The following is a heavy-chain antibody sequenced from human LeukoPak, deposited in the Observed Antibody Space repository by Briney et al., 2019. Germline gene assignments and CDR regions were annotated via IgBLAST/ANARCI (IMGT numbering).Heavy chain of an antibody. V-gene: IGHV3-23*01. Sequence: GGSLRLSCAASGFTFSSYAMSWVRQAPGKGLEWVSAISGSDGSTYYADSVKGRFTISRDNSKNTVYLQMNSLRAEDTAVYYCAKLGIVVVLYYFDYWGQGTLVTVSS. D-gene: IGHD3-22*01. CDR3: AKLGIVVVLYYFDY. CDR1: GFTFSSYA. J-gene: IGHJ4*02. CDR2: ISGSDGST.